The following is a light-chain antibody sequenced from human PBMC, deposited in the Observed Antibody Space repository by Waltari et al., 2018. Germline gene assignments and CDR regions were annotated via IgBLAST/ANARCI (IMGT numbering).Light chain of an antibody. CDR3: QHRFNWPLT. Sequence: EVVLTQSPATRPSSPGERATLSCRASQIVISHLAWYQQKPGQAPRLLISNASNRATGIPARFGGSGSGTDFTLTISSLEPEDSAVYYCQHRFNWPLTFGGGTKVEIK. CDR2: NAS. V-gene: IGKV3-11*01. CDR1: QIVISH. J-gene: IGKJ4*01.